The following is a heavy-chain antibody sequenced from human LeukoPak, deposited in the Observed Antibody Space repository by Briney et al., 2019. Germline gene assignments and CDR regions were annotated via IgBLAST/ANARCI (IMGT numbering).Heavy chain of an antibody. CDR2: ISSGGSTI. CDR3: TRDRSTYYDSSGLGNFQH. D-gene: IGHD3-22*01. J-gene: IGHJ1*01. V-gene: IGHV3-11*04. CDR1: GFTFSDYY. Sequence: GGSLRPSCAASGFTFSDYYMSWIRQAPGKGLEWVSYISSGGSTIYYADSVKGRFTISRDNAKNSLYLQMNSLRAEDTTVYYCTRDRSTYYDSSGLGNFQHWGQGTLVTVSS.